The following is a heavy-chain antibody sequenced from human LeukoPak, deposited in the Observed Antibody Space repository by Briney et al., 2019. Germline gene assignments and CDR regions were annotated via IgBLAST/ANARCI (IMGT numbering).Heavy chain of an antibody. V-gene: IGHV3-30*02. CDR3: AKDRESSSWYGDYFDY. J-gene: IGHJ4*02. CDR2: IRYDGSNK. Sequence: GGSLRLSCAASGFTFSSYGMHWVRQAPGKGLEWVAFIRYDGSNKYYADSVKGRFTISRDNSKNTLYLQMNSLGAEDTAVYYCAKDRESSSWYGDYFDYWGQGTLVTVSS. D-gene: IGHD6-13*01. CDR1: GFTFSSYG.